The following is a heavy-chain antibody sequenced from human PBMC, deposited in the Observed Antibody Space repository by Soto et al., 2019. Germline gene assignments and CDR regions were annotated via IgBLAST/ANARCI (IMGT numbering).Heavy chain of an antibody. CDR1: GGTFSSYS. CDR2: IIPIFGTA. V-gene: IGHV1-69*13. Sequence: SVKVSCKASGGTFSSYSMRWVRQAPGQRLEWMGGIIPIFGTANYAQKFQGRDTITADESTSTAYMKLSSLRSEDTAVYYCARFDDFWSGYYQRGSYYYYGMDVWGQGTTVTVSS. CDR3: ARFDDFWSGYYQRGSYYYYGMDV. J-gene: IGHJ6*02. D-gene: IGHD3-3*01.